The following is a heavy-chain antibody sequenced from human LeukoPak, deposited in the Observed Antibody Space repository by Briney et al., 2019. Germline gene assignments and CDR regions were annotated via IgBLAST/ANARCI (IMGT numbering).Heavy chain of an antibody. CDR3: ARGGGYCSSTSCPSTFDY. CDR1: GYTFTSYG. J-gene: IGHJ4*02. CDR2: ISAYNGNT. V-gene: IGHV1-18*01. Sequence: GASVTVSCKASGYTFTSYGISWVRQAPGQGLEWMGWISAYNGNTNYAQKLQGRVTMTTDTSTSTAYMELRSLTSDDTAVYYCARGGGYCSSTSCPSTFDYWGQGTLVTVSS. D-gene: IGHD2-2*01.